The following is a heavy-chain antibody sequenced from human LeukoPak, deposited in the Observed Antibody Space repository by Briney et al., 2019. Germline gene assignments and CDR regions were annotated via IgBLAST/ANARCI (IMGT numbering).Heavy chain of an antibody. V-gene: IGHV4-34*01. D-gene: IGHD6-19*01. CDR3: ARGDSSGWYLDC. Sequence: SSETLSLTCAVYGGSFSGYYWSWIRQPPGKGLEWIGEINHSGSTIYNPSLKSRVTISVDTSKNQFSLKLSSVTAADTAVYYCARGDSSGWYLDCWGQGTLVTVSS. CDR2: INHSGST. CDR1: GGSFSGYY. J-gene: IGHJ4*02.